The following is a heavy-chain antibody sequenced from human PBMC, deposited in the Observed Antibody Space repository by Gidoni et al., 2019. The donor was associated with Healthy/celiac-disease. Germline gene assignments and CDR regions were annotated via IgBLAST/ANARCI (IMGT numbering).Heavy chain of an antibody. CDR3: AKGAYYGSGSYYNLPYYYYYGMDV. CDR1: GFPFSSYA. J-gene: IGHJ6*02. Sequence: EVQLLESGGGLVQPGGSLRLSCAASGFPFSSYAMSWVRQAPGKGLEWVSAISGSGGSTYYADSVKGRFTISRDNSKNTLYLQMNSLRAEDTAVYYCAKGAYYGSGSYYNLPYYYYYGMDVWGQGTTVTVSS. V-gene: IGHV3-23*01. CDR2: ISGSGGST. D-gene: IGHD3-10*01.